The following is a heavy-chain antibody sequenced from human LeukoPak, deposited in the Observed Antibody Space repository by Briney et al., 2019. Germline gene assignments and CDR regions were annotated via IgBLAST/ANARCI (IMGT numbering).Heavy chain of an antibody. CDR2: IYYSGST. CDR1: GGSISSGDYY. V-gene: IGHV4-30-4*01. Sequence: SETLSLTCTVSGGSISSGDYYWSWIRQPPGKGLDWNGYIYYSGSTYYNPSLKSRVTISVDTSKNQFSLKLSSVTAADTAVYYCARGPYYYGSGSFDYWGQGTLVTVSS. CDR3: ARGPYYYGSGSFDY. D-gene: IGHD3-10*01. J-gene: IGHJ4*02.